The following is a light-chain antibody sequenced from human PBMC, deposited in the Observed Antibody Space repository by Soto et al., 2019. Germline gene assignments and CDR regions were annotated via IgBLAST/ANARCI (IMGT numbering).Light chain of an antibody. CDR3: CSYADTNTFV. CDR1: STDVGGYNY. CDR2: DVT. Sequence: QSVLTQPRSVSGSPGQSVTISCTGTSTDVGGYNYVSWYQQCSGKAPKVLIYDVTKRPSGVPDRFSGSKSGDTASLTISGLQAEDEADYYCCSYADTNTFVFGTGTKVTAL. J-gene: IGLJ1*01. V-gene: IGLV2-11*01.